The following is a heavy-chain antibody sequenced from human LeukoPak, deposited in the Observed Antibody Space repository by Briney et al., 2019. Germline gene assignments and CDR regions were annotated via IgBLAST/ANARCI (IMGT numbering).Heavy chain of an antibody. J-gene: IGHJ4*02. CDR1: GYSFTSSG. CDR3: TRGHIGVPYDY. V-gene: IGHV1-18*01. CDR2: ISAYNGNT. Sequence: GASVKVSCKASGYSFTSSGISWVRQAPGQGLEWMGWISAYNGNTNYAQNLQGRVIMTTDRSTTTAYTEVRSQRSDDTAVYYCTRGHIGVPYDYWGQGTLVTVSP. D-gene: IGHD3-10*01.